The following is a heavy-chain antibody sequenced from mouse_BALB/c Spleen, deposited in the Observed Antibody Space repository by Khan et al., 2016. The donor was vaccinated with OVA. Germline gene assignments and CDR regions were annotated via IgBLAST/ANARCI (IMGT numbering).Heavy chain of an antibody. CDR3: ARWSYGNYNFDY. V-gene: IGHV3-2*02. J-gene: IGHJ2*01. D-gene: IGHD2-1*01. CDR1: GYSITSDYA. Sequence: EVKLEVSGPGLVKPSQSLSLTCTVTGYSITSDYAWNWIRQFPGNKLECMDYKRYSGSTSYNPSLKSRVSLTRDTSKNQFFLQLNSVTTEDTATYYCARWSYGNYNFDYWGQGTTLTVSS. CDR2: KRYSGST.